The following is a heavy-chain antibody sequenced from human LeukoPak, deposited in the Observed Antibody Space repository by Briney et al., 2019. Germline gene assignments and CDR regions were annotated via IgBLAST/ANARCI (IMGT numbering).Heavy chain of an antibody. J-gene: IGHJ4*02. Sequence: GGSLRLSCAASGFTFSSYWMSWVRQAPGKGLEWVANIKQDGSEKYYVDSVKGRFTISRDNAKNSLYLQMNSLRAEDTAVYYCARDPKIRFLEWPLDYWGQGTLVTVSS. D-gene: IGHD3-3*01. CDR1: GFTFSSYW. CDR3: ARDPKIRFLEWPLDY. V-gene: IGHV3-7*01. CDR2: IKQDGSEK.